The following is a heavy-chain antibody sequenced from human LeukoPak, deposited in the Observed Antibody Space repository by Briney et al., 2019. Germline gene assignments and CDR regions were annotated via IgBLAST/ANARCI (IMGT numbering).Heavy chain of an antibody. D-gene: IGHD6-6*01. Sequence: ASVKVSCKASGYTFTGYYMHWVRQAPGQGLEWMGRINPNSGGTNYAQKFQGRVTMTRDTSLSTAYMELSRLRSGDTAVYYCAAPHNSSSFDYWGQETLVTVSS. V-gene: IGHV1-2*06. CDR3: AAPHNSSSFDY. CDR2: INPNSGGT. J-gene: IGHJ4*02. CDR1: GYTFTGYY.